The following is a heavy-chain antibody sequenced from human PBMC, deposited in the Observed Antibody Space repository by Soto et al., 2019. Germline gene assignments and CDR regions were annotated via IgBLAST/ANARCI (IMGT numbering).Heavy chain of an antibody. Sequence: PSETLSLTCAVSGDSITNGHWWTWVRQPPGKGLEWIGEVFHSGTTNLNPSLKSRVTMSVDKSKNHFSLNLTSVTAADTAVFYCARLKTGSGSPYYYGMDVWGQGTTVTVSS. J-gene: IGHJ6*02. D-gene: IGHD1-26*01. CDR1: GDSITNGHW. V-gene: IGHV4-4*02. CDR2: VFHSGTT. CDR3: ARLKTGSGSPYYYGMDV.